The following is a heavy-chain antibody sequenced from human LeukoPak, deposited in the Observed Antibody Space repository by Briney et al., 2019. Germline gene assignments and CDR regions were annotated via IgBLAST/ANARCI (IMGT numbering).Heavy chain of an antibody. CDR1: GGSISSYY. V-gene: IGHV4-4*07. J-gene: IGHJ4*02. CDR2: IYTSGST. Sequence: SETLSLTCTVSGGSISSYYWSWIRQSAGKGLEWIGRIYTSGSTNYNPSLKSRVTMSVDTSKNQFSLKLSSVTAADTAAYYCARDGDSGSYIDYWGQGTLVTVSS. CDR3: ARDGDSGSYIDY. D-gene: IGHD1-26*01.